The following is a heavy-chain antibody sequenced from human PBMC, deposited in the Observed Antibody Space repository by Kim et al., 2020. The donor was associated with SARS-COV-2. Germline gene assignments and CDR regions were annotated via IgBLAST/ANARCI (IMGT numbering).Heavy chain of an antibody. V-gene: IGHV3-11*03. CDR1: GFTFSDYY. CDR2: ISSSSSYT. J-gene: IGHJ4*02. Sequence: LSLTCAASGFTFSDYYMSWIRQAPGKGLEWVSYISSSSSYTNYADSVKGRFTISRDNAKNSLYLQMNSLRAEDTAVYYCARVPQEVAASYYFDYWGQGTLVTVSS. CDR3: ARVPQEVAASYYFDY. D-gene: IGHD1-26*01.